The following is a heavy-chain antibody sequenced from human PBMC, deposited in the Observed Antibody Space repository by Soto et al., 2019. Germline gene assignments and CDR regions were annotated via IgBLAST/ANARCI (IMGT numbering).Heavy chain of an antibody. J-gene: IGHJ5*02. CDR1: GFTVSSNY. V-gene: IGHV3-53*01. D-gene: IGHD6-13*01. Sequence: GGSLRLSCVASGFTVSSNYMSWVRQAPGKGLEWVSVIYSGGSTYYADSVKGRFTISRDNSKNTLYLQMNSLRAEDTAVYYCAAPWVFAAAAGFDPWGQGTLVTVSS. CDR3: AAPWVFAAAAGFDP. CDR2: IYSGGST.